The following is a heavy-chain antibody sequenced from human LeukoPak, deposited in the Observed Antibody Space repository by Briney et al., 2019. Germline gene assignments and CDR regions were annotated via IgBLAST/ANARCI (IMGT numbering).Heavy chain of an antibody. CDR1: GYTFTSYP. CDR2: IDTNTGNP. D-gene: IGHD3-9*01. V-gene: IGHV7-4-1*02. CDR3: ARAPYFDWLLYRENWFDP. Sequence: PEASVKVSCKASGYTFTSYPIHWVRQAPGQGLEWMGWIDTNTGNPTYAQGFTGRFVLSLDTSVSTTYLQISSLRAEDTAIYYCARAPYFDWLLYRENWFDPWGQGTLVTVSS. J-gene: IGHJ5*02.